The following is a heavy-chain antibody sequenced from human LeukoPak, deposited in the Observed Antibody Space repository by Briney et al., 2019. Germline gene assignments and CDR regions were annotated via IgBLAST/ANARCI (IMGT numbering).Heavy chain of an antibody. CDR2: IYYSGST. V-gene: IGHV4-59*01. D-gene: IGHD6-19*01. CDR1: GGSISSYS. J-gene: IGHJ4*02. CDR3: ARVESGYSSGWPPSFDH. Sequence: SETLSLTCTVSGGSISSYSWSWIRQPPGKGLEWIGYIYYSGSTNYNPSLKSRVTISVDTSKNQFSLKLSSVTAADTAVYYCARVESGYSSGWPPSFDHWGQGTLVTVSS.